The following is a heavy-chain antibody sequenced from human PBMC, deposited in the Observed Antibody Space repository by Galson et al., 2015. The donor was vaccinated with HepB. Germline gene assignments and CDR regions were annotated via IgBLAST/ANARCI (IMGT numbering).Heavy chain of an antibody. D-gene: IGHD2-2*01. CDR3: ARGVGYCGSTNGRWEYRDV. Sequence: QSGAEVKKPGESLKISCKGSGYNFTIYWIGWVRQMPGKGLEWMGIIYPSDSETRYSPSFQGQVTISADKSISTAYLQWSSLNASDTAMYYCARGVGYCGSTNGRWEYRDVWGKGTTVTVSS. CDR1: GYNFTIYW. CDR2: IYPSDSET. V-gene: IGHV5-51*01. J-gene: IGHJ6*03.